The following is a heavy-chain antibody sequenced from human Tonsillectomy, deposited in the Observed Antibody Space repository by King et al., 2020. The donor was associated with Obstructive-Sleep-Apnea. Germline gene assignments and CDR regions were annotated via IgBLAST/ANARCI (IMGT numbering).Heavy chain of an antibody. V-gene: IGHV1-46*02. CDR1: GYTFNIYY. CDR3: ARDEVHDNNGYYYFHY. D-gene: IGHD3-22*01. J-gene: IGHJ4*02. CDR2: FNPTDGST. Sequence: VQLVESGAEVKKPGASVKLSCKASGYTFNIYYLHWVRQAPGQGLEWMGVFNPTDGSTTYAQKFQGRVTMTGDTSTSTVYLELSSLRSEDTAVYYCARDEVHDNNGYYYFHYWGQGALVTVSS.